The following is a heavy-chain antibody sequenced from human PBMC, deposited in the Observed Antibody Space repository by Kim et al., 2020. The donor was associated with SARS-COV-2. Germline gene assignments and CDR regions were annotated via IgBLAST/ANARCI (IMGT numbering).Heavy chain of an antibody. V-gene: IGHV4-39*01. CDR1: GGSISSSSYY. D-gene: IGHD3-3*01. J-gene: IGHJ5*02. CDR2: IYYSGST. Sequence: SETLSLTCTVSGGSISSSSYYWGWIRQPPGKGLEWIGSIYYSGSTYYNPSLKSRVTISVDTSKNQFSLKLSSVTAADTAVYYCARSPAGITIFGVAYASWFALWREGTRVTVSS. CDR3: ARSPAGITIFGVAYASWFAL.